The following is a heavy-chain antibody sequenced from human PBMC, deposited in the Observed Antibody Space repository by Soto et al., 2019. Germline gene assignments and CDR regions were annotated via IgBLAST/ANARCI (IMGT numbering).Heavy chain of an antibody. CDR2: IDYTGNT. J-gene: IGHJ4*02. Sequence: SETLSLTCTVSGGSISSSSYYWGCIRQPPGKGLECIASIDYTGNTFYNPSLTSRITINLNTSKNQFSLQLNSVTPEDKAVYYWARGRWSTFDYWGQGAQVTVSS. CDR3: ARGRWSTFDY. D-gene: IGHD2-15*01. V-gene: IGHV4-39*02. CDR1: GGSISSSSYY.